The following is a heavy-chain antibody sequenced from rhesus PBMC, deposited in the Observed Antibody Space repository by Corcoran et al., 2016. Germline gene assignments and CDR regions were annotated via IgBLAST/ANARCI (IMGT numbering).Heavy chain of an antibody. J-gene: IGHJ4*01. CDR2: INPRNGNT. CDR1: GYPFTSYS. D-gene: IGHD5-24*01. V-gene: IGHV1S9*01. CDR3: TRVGEWVQLLDY. Sequence: QVQLVQSWAEVQTPGASVKLSCKSSGYPFTSYSINWVSQSTGQVLEWMGGINPRNGNTGNAQKVQGRVTMTRDTSTSTADMELSSLRSEDTAVYYCTRVGEWVQLLDYWGQGVLVTVSS.